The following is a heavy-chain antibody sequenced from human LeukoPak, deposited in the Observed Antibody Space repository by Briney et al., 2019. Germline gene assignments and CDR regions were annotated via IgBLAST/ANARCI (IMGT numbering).Heavy chain of an antibody. Sequence: GASVKVSCKASGYTFTRYAMNWVRQAPGQGLEWMGWINTNTGNPTYAQGFTGRFVFSLDTSVSTAYLQISSLKAEDTAVYYCARGFAAAGTDYYGMDVWGQGTTVTVSS. CDR1: GYTFTRYA. CDR2: INTNTGNP. CDR3: ARGFAAAGTDYYGMDV. J-gene: IGHJ6*02. V-gene: IGHV7-4-1*02. D-gene: IGHD6-13*01.